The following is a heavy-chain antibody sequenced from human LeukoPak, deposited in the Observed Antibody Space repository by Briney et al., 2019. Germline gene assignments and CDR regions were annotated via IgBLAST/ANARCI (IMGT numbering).Heavy chain of an antibody. D-gene: IGHD3-22*01. CDR1: GYTFTGYY. Sequence: ASVKVSCKASGYTFTGYYMHWVRQAPGQGLEWMGWINPNSGGTNYAQKFQGRVTMTGDTSISTAYMELSRLRSDDTAVYYCARDLVAVHYYDSSGYYYYGMDVWGQGTTVTVSS. J-gene: IGHJ6*02. CDR2: INPNSGGT. CDR3: ARDLVAVHYYDSSGYYYYGMDV. V-gene: IGHV1-2*02.